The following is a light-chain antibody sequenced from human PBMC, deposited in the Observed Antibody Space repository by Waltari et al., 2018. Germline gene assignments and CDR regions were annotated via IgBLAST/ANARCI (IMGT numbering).Light chain of an antibody. CDR2: DVI. CDR1: ARDVVGFRF. J-gene: IGLJ2*01. Sequence: QSALTQPPSASGSPGYSVPISCTVTARDVVGFRFFYWYQQHPGKAPRLIIYDVIKRPSGVPDRFSGSKSGNTASLTVSGLQPEDEADYFCCSFSGANNVLFGGGTKLTVL. V-gene: IGLV2-8*01. CDR3: CSFSGANNVL.